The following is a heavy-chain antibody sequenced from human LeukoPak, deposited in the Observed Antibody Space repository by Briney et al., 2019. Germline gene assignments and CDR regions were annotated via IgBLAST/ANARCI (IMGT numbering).Heavy chain of an antibody. CDR1: GGSISSGSYY. D-gene: IGHD3-22*01. J-gene: IGHJ6*03. CDR3: ARASSDYSYYMDV. CDR2: IYTSGST. Sequence: SETPSLTCTVSGGSISSGSYYWSWIRQPAGKGLEWIGRIYTSGSTNYNPSLKSRVTISVDTSKNQFSLKLSSVTAADTAVYYCARASSDYSYYMDVWGKGTTVTVSS. V-gene: IGHV4-61*02.